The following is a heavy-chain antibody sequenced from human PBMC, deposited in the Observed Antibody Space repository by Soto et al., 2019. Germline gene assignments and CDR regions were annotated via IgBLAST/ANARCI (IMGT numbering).Heavy chain of an antibody. CDR2: I. D-gene: IGHD1-26*01. J-gene: IGHJ6*02. CDR3: ANGPVVGANYKYYDMDV. V-gene: IGHV3-33*06. Sequence: LRLSCAASGFTFSSYGMHWVRQAPGKGLEWVAVIYYADSVKGRFTISRDNSKNTLYLQMDNLRAEDTAHYFCANGPVVGANYKYYDMDVWGRGTTVTVSS. CDR1: GFTFSSYG.